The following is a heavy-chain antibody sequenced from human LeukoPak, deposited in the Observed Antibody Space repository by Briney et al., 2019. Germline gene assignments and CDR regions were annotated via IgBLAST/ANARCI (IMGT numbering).Heavy chain of an antibody. V-gene: IGHV4-59*12. CDR2: IYYSGST. Sequence: PSETLSLTCTVSGGSISSYYWSWIRQPPGKGLEWIGYIYYSGSTNYNPSLKSRVTMSVDTSKNQFSLKLSSVTAADTAVYYCARDRRADTAMVTPFDYWGQGTLVTVSS. D-gene: IGHD5-18*01. J-gene: IGHJ4*02. CDR1: GGSISSYY. CDR3: ARDRRADTAMVTPFDY.